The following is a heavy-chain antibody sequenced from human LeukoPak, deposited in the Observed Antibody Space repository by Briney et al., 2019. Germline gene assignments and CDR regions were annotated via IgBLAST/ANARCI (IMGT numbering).Heavy chain of an antibody. CDR2: IYYSGTT. CDR3: ARATVVTARGFDY. V-gene: IGHV4-39*07. J-gene: IGHJ4*02. CDR1: GGSISSSSFW. Sequence: SETLSLTCTVSGGSISSSSFWWAWIRRPPGKGLEWIGNIYYSGTTNYNPSLKSRVTISVDTSKNQFSLKLSSVTAADTAVYYCARATVVTARGFDYWGQGTLVTVSS. D-gene: IGHD4-23*01.